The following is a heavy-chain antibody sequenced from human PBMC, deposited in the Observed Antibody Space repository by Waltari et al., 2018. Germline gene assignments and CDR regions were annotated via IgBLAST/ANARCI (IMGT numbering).Heavy chain of an antibody. J-gene: IGHJ4*02. CDR2: INPNSGGT. V-gene: IGHV1-2*06. Sequence: QVQLVQSGAEVKKPGASVKVSCKASGYTFTGYYMHWVRQAPGQGLEWMGRINPNSGGTNYAQKFQGRVTMTRDTSISTAYMELSRLRSDDTAVYYCARGYCSSTSCYAHRDYWGQGTLVTVSS. D-gene: IGHD2-2*01. CDR3: ARGYCSSTSCYAHRDY. CDR1: GYTFTGYY.